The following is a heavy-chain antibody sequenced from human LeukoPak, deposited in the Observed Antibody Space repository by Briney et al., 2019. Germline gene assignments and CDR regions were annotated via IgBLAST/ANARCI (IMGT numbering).Heavy chain of an antibody. Sequence: SETLSLTCTVSGDTIDSYYWSWIRQPPGEGLQWIGYVFYSGPTNYDASLKSRVAISVDRSKNQFSLKLTSVSAADTAVYYCAGRSARYFDSWGQGTPVTVSS. J-gene: IGHJ4*02. V-gene: IGHV4-59*01. CDR1: GDTIDSYY. D-gene: IGHD1-26*01. CDR3: AGRSARYFDS. CDR2: VFYSGPT.